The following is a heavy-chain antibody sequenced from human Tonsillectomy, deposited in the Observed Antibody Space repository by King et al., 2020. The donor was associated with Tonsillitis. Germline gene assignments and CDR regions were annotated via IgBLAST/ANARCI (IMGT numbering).Heavy chain of an antibody. J-gene: IGHJ4*02. CDR3: AREKSGVQLALDS. D-gene: IGHD6-6*01. CDR2: INTDGSTA. CDR1: GLPFSDYW. Sequence: VQLVESGGGLVQPGGSLRLACAASGLPFSDYWMHWVRQGPGKGLVWVSRINTDGSTADYAVSVKGRFTISRDNAKSTLYLQMNSLRAEDTAMYYCAREKSGVQLALDSWGQGTLVTVSS. V-gene: IGHV3-74*02.